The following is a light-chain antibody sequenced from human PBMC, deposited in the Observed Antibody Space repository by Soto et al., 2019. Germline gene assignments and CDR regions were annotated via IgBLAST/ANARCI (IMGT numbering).Light chain of an antibody. V-gene: IGLV2-14*03. Sequence: QSALTQPASVSGSPGQSITISCTGTSSDVGGYNYVSWYQQHPGKAPKLMIYDVRNRPSGVSNRFSGSQSGNTASLTISGLQAEDEADYYCSSYTGISTPVAFGGGTKLTVL. CDR3: SSYTGISTPVA. CDR1: SSDVGGYNY. CDR2: DVR. J-gene: IGLJ2*01.